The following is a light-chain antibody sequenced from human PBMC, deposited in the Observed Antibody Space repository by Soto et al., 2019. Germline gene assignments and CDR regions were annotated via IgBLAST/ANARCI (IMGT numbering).Light chain of an antibody. CDR3: QQYNDWPPFT. CDR2: GAS. Sequence: EIVMTQSPATLSVSPGERATLSCRASQTVSSNLAWYQQKPGQAPRLLIHGASTRAAGIPARFSGSGSGTEFPTPISSLQSEDFAVYYCQQYNDWPPFTVGPGTRVDNK. V-gene: IGKV3-15*01. CDR1: QTVSSN. J-gene: IGKJ3*01.